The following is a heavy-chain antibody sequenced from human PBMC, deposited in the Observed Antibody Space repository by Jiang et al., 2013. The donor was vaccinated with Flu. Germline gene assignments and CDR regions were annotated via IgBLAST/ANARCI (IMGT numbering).Heavy chain of an antibody. CDR2: ISSNGGST. V-gene: IGHV3-64*02. Sequence: SGEGLVQPGGSLRLSCVASGFTFSAYGMHWVRQAPGKGLEYVSAISSNGGSTYYADSVKGRFIISRDNSKNTLYLQMGSLRAEDMAVYYCARGSYDILTGYPYFDYWGQGTLVTVSS. CDR1: GFTFSAYG. D-gene: IGHD3-9*01. J-gene: IGHJ4*02. CDR3: ARGSYDILTGYPYFDY.